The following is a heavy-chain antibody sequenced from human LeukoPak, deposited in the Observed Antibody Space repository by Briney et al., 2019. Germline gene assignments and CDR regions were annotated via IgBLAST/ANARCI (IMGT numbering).Heavy chain of an antibody. Sequence: ASVKVSCKASGYTFTSYGISWVRQAPGQGLEWMGWISAYNGNTNYAQKLQGRVTMTTDTSTSTAYMELRSLRSDDTAVYYCARSEGSARYCSSTSCPRSGWFDPWGQGTLVTVSS. CDR3: ARSEGSARYCSSTSCPRSGWFDP. CDR2: ISAYNGNT. J-gene: IGHJ5*02. CDR1: GYTFTSYG. D-gene: IGHD2-2*01. V-gene: IGHV1-18*01.